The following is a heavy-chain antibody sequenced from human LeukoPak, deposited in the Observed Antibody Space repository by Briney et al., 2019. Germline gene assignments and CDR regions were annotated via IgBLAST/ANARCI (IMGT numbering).Heavy chain of an antibody. CDR1: GDSVSSNSAA. CDR3: ARGVTSIVVVPAAPYYFDY. J-gene: IGHJ4*02. D-gene: IGHD2-2*01. CDR2: TYYRSKWYN. V-gene: IGHV6-1*01. Sequence: SQTLSLTCALSGDSVSSNSAAWNWLRQSPSRGLEWLVRTYYRSKWYNDYAVSVKSRITINPDTSKNQFSLQLNSVTPEDTAVYYCARGVTSIVVVPAAPYYFDYWGQGTLVTVSS.